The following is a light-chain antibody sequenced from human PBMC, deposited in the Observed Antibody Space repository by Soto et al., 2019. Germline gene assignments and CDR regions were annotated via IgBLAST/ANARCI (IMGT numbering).Light chain of an antibody. CDR1: QSISSW. V-gene: IGKV1-5*03. Sequence: DIQMTQSPSTLSASVGDRVTITCRASQSISSWLAWYQQKPGKAPKLLIYKASSLQSGVPSRFSGSGSGTEFTLTISSRQPDDFATYYCQQYNSYSGYTFGQGTKVEIK. J-gene: IGKJ2*01. CDR3: QQYNSYSGYT. CDR2: KAS.